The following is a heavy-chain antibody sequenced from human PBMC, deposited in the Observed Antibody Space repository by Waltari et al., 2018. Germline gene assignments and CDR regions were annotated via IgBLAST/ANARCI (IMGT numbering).Heavy chain of an antibody. D-gene: IGHD3-9*01. CDR2: IYYSGST. Sequence: QVQLQESGPGLVKPSQTLSLTCTVSGGSISSYYWSWIRQPPGKGLEWIGYIYYSGSTNYNPSLKSRVTISVDTSKNQFSLKLSSVTAADTAVYYCARDRHERFDDILTGYYRGYYYYYMDVWGKGTTVTVSS. CDR1: GGSISSYY. CDR3: ARDRHERFDDILTGYYRGYYYYYMDV. J-gene: IGHJ6*03. V-gene: IGHV4-59*01.